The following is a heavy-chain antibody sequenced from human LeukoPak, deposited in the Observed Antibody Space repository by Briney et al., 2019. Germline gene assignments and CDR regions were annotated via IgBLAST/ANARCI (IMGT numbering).Heavy chain of an antibody. CDR3: ARDQNDYGDYNY. V-gene: IGHV1-2*06. J-gene: IGHJ4*02. CDR1: EYTFTGYY. CDR2: INPNSGGS. Sequence: GASVKVSCKASEYTFTGYYMHWVRQAPGQGLEWMGRINPNSGGSNYAQKFQGRVTMTRDTSISTVYMELNRLRSDDTAIYYCARDQNDYGDYNYWGQGTLVTVSS. D-gene: IGHD4-17*01.